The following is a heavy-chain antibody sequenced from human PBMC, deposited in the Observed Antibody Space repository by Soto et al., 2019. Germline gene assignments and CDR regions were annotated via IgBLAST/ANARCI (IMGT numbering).Heavy chain of an antibody. V-gene: IGHV3-48*02. J-gene: IGHJ4*02. CDR2: ISSSSSTI. CDR1: GFTFSSYS. Sequence: PGGSLRLSCAASGFTFSSYSMNWVRQAPGKGLEWVSYISSSSSTIYYADSVKGRFTISRDNAKDSLYLQMNSLRDEDTAVYYCARTYYDILTGYYGEASFDYWGQGTLVTVSS. D-gene: IGHD3-9*01. CDR3: ARTYYDILTGYYGEASFDY.